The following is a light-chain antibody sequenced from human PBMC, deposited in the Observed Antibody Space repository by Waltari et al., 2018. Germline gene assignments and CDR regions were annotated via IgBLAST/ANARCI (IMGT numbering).Light chain of an antibody. CDR2: AAS. CDR3: QQYYSYPFFT. J-gene: IGKJ3*01. V-gene: IGKV1-8*01. CDR1: QGISSY. Sequence: AIRMTQSPSSFSASTGDRVTITCRAGQGISSYLAWYQQKPGKAPKLLIYAASTLQSGVPSRFSGSGSGTDFTLTISCLQSEDFATYYCQQYYSYPFFTFGPGTKVDIK.